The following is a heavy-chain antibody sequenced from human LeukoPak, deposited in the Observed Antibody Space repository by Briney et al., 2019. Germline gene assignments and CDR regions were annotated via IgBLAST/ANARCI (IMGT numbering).Heavy chain of an antibody. Sequence: PGGSLRLSCAASGFTFSTFWMHWVRQAPGKGLVWVSGINSDGSSTTYADSVKGRFTISRDNAKSTLYLQMNNLRAEDTAVYYCARGRYYGMDVWGQGTTVTVSS. CDR2: INSDGSST. CDR3: ARGRYYGMDV. CDR1: GFTFSTFW. V-gene: IGHV3-74*03. J-gene: IGHJ6*02.